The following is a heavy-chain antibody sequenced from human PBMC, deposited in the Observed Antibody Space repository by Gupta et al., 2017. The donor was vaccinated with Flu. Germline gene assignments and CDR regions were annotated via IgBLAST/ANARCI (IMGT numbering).Heavy chain of an antibody. CDR2: IYYSGST. CDR1: GGSISSSSYY. CDR3: ARHGALFTMVGAFDI. D-gene: IGHD3-10*01. Sequence: QLQLQESGPGLVKPSETLSLTCTVSGGSISSSSYYWGWIRQPPGKGLEWIGSIYYSGSTYYNPSLKSRVTISVDTSKNQFSLKLSSVTAADTAVYYCARHGALFTMVGAFDIWGQGTMVTVSS. V-gene: IGHV4-39*01. J-gene: IGHJ3*02.